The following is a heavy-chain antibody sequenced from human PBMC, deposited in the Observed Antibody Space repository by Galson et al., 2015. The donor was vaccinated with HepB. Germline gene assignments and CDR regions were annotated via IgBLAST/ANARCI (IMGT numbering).Heavy chain of an antibody. CDR3: ARARELMVIIFDY. V-gene: IGHV1-2*02. D-gene: IGHD2-8*01. CDR1: GYTFTGYY. CDR2: INPNSGGT. Sequence: SVKVSCKASGYTFTGYYMHWVRQAPGQGLEWMGWINPNSGGTNYAQKFQGRVTMTRDTSISTAYMELSRLRSDDTAVYYCARARELMVIIFDYWGQGTLVTVSS. J-gene: IGHJ4*02.